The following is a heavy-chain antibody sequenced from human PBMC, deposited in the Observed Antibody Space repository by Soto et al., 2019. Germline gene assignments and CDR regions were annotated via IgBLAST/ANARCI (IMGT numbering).Heavy chain of an antibody. CDR1: GGTFSSYA. V-gene: IGHV3-23*04. Sequence: VQLVQSGAEVKKPGSSVKVSCKASGGTFSSYAISWVRQAPGKGLEWVSAISGSGGSTYYADSVKGRFTISRDNSKNTLYLQMNSLRAEDTAVYYCAKPVSLMVRGADTNWFDPWGQGTLVTVSS. CDR3: AKPVSLMVRGADTNWFDP. CDR2: ISGSGGST. J-gene: IGHJ5*02. D-gene: IGHD3-10*01.